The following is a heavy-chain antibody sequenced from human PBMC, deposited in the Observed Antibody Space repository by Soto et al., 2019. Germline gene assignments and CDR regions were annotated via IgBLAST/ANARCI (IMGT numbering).Heavy chain of an antibody. CDR3: ARVIMIFGVANLGSYFDY. CDR2: ISPSNGQT. D-gene: IGHD3-3*01. CDR1: GYTFSNFG. J-gene: IGHJ4*02. V-gene: IGHV1-18*01. Sequence: QVQLVQSGTEVKKPGASVKVSCKASGYTFSNFGLSWVRQAPGQGLEWMGWISPSNGQTIHAQDFQGRVTMTTDTSTATAHMELRSLISDDTAVYYCARVIMIFGVANLGSYFDYWGQGTLVTVSA.